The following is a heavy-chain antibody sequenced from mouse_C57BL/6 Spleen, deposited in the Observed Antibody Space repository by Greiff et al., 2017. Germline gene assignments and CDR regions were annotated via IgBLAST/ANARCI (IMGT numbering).Heavy chain of an antibody. CDR2: ISYSGST. CDR1: GYSITSGYD. D-gene: IGHD1-1*01. V-gene: IGHV3-1*01. Sequence: EVKLVESGPGMVKPSQSLSLTCTVTGYSITSGYDWHWIRHFPGNKLEWMGYISYSGSTNYNPSLKSRISITHDTSKNHFFLKLNSVTTEDTATYYCARDGSSPFAYWGQGTLVTVSA. CDR3: ARDGSSPFAY. J-gene: IGHJ3*01.